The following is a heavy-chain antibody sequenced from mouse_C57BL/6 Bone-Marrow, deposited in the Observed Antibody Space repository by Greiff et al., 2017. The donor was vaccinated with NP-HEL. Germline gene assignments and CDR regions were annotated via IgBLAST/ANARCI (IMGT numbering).Heavy chain of an antibody. CDR2: ISYDGSN. D-gene: IGHD2-3*01. CDR1: GYSITSGYY. J-gene: IGHJ2*01. V-gene: IGHV3-6*01. Sequence: EVHLVESGPGLVKPSQSLSLTCSVTGYSITSGYYWNWIRQFPGNKLEWMGYISYDGSNNYNPSLKNRISITRDTSKNQFFLKLNSVTTEDTATDYCARKAMMVPFDYWGQGTTLTVSS. CDR3: ARKAMMVPFDY.